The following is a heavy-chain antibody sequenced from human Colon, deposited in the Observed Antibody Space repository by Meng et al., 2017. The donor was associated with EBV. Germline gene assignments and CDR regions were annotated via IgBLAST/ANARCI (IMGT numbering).Heavy chain of an antibody. D-gene: IGHD4-17*01. CDR2: IYHSGTT. J-gene: IGHJ4*02. CDR3: ARNGDYNPGLY. Sequence: QVQLPASGPGLVKPSGTLSLTCAVSGDSISNNWWSWVRQPPGKGLEWIGEIYHSGTTNYNPSLRSRVTISVDKSKNQFSLQLTSVTAADTAVYYCARNGDYNPGLYWGQGTLVTVSS. V-gene: IGHV4-4*02. CDR1: GDSISNNW.